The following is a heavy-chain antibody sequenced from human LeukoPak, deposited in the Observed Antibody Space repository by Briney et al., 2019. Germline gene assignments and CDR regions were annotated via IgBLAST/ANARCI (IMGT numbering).Heavy chain of an antibody. J-gene: IGHJ5*02. CDR1: GFTFSNAW. CDR2: IKSKTDGGTT. D-gene: IGHD1-26*01. V-gene: IGHV3-15*01. CDR3: TTEVGSGSKPNWFDP. Sequence: GGSLRLSCAASGFTFSNAWMSWVRQAPGKGLEWGGRIKSKTDGGTTDYAAPVKGRFTISRDDSKNTLYLQMNSLKTEDTAVYYCTTEVGSGSKPNWFDPWGQGTLVTVSS.